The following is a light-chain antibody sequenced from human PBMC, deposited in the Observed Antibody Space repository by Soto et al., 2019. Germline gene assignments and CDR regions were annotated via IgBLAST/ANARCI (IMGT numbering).Light chain of an antibody. V-gene: IGKV1-27*01. Sequence: DNQMTQSPSSLSASVGDRVTITCRASQGISNYLAWYQQKPGKVPKLLIFAASTLQSGVPSRFSGSQSGTDFTLTISSLQAEDVAVYYCQQYHSTPVTFGQGTRLEIK. CDR3: QQYHSTPVT. J-gene: IGKJ5*01. CDR1: QGISNY. CDR2: AAS.